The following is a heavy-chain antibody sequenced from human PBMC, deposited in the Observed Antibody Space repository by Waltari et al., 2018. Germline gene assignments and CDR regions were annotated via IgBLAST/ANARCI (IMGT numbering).Heavy chain of an antibody. Sequence: QVQLVQSGAEVKKPGSSVKVSCKASGGTFSSYTISWVRQAPGQGLEWMGRSIPILGIANYAQKFQGRVTITADKSTSTAYMELSSLRSEDTAVYYCARAPHSSGDAFDIWGQGTMVTVSS. CDR3: ARAPHSSGDAFDI. CDR2: SIPILGIA. D-gene: IGHD6-19*01. J-gene: IGHJ3*02. CDR1: GGTFSSYT. V-gene: IGHV1-69*02.